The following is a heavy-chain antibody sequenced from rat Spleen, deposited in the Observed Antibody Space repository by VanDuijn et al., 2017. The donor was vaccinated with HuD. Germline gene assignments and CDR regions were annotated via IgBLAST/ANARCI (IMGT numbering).Heavy chain of an antibody. CDR1: GFTFTNYY. CDR3: TTGDYGYTRLFAY. V-gene: IGHV5-27*01. CDR2: ISTGGDNT. Sequence: EVQLVESGGGLVQPGGSLRLSCAASGFTFTNYYMAWVRQAPTKGLEWVAYISTGGDNTYYRDSVKGRFTISRDNAKSSLYLQMDSLRSEDTATYYCTTGDYGYTRLFAYWGQGTLVTVSS. J-gene: IGHJ3*01. D-gene: IGHD1-9*01.